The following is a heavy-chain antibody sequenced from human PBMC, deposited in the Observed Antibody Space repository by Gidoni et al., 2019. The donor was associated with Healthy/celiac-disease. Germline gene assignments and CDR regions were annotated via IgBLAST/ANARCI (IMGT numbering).Heavy chain of an antibody. CDR3: ARDPFDIVVVGTEVQDY. Sequence: APGKGLEWVAVIWYDGSNKYYADSVKGRFTISRDNSKNTLYLQMNSLRSEDTAVYYCARDPFDIVVVGTEVQDYWGQGTLVTVSS. CDR2: IWYDGSNK. V-gene: IGHV3-33*01. D-gene: IGHD2-15*01. J-gene: IGHJ4*02.